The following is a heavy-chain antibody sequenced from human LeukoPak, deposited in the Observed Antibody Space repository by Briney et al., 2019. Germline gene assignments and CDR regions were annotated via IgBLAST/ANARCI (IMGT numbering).Heavy chain of an antibody. Sequence: SQTLSLTCTVSGGPISSGSYYWNWIRQPAGKGLEWIGRIYTSGSTNYNPSLKSRVTISLDTSKNHFSLELSSVTAADTAVYYCARNPRYGDQTSDYWGQGTLVTVSS. CDR2: IYTSGST. CDR3: ARNPRYGDQTSDY. CDR1: GGPISSGSYY. V-gene: IGHV4-61*02. D-gene: IGHD4-17*01. J-gene: IGHJ4*02.